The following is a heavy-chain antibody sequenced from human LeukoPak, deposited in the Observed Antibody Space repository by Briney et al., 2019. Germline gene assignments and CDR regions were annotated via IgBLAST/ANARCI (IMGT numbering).Heavy chain of an antibody. CDR2: ISYSGST. D-gene: IGHD3-16*02. CDR3: ARYVWGSYPTFEDY. V-gene: IGHV4-59*01. J-gene: IGHJ4*02. CDR1: GGSISSYY. Sequence: SETLSLTCAVYGGSISSYYWSWIRQPPGKGLEWIGYISYSGSTNYNPSLKSRVTISVDTSKNQFSLQLSSVTAADTAVYYCARYVWGSYPTFEDYWGQGTLVTVSS.